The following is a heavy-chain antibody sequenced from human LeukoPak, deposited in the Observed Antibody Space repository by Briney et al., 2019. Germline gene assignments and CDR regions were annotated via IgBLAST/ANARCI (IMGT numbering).Heavy chain of an antibody. Sequence: PGGSLRLSCAASGFTLRSYSMNWVRQAPGKGLEWVSSISSSGSYIYYADSVKGRFTISRDNAKNSLYLQVNSLRAEDTAVYYCARVFYDSSARGNHFDYWGQGTLVTVSS. J-gene: IGHJ4*02. V-gene: IGHV3-21*01. CDR2: ISSSGSYI. CDR3: ARVFYDSSARGNHFDY. CDR1: GFTLRSYS. D-gene: IGHD3-22*01.